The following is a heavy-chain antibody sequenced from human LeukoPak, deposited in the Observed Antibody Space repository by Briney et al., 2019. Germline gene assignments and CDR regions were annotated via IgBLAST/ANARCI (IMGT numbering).Heavy chain of an antibody. CDR1: GGSFSGYY. CDR2: MNPSGST. Sequence: SETLSLTCAVYGGSFSGYYWTWIRHTPEKGLEWIGEMNPSGSTNYNPSLKSRVTISVDTSKNQFSLTLSSVTAADTAVYYCARGRQDVTMVVVIMTAVSYYLDVWGKGTTVTVS. D-gene: IGHD3-22*01. J-gene: IGHJ6*03. V-gene: IGHV4-34*01. CDR3: ARGRQDVTMVVVIMTAVSYYLDV.